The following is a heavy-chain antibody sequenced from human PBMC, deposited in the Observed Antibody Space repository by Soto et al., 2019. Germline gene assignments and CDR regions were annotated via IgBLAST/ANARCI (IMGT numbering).Heavy chain of an antibody. CDR3: ARVRGGTIVDTAMVTPRVAVAGIVDY. CDR1: GGSISSYY. CDR2: IYYSGST. V-gene: IGHV4-59*01. Sequence: SETLSLTCTVSGGSISSYYWSWIRQPPGKGLEWIGYIYYSGSTNYNPSLKSRVTISVDTSKNQFSLKLSSVTAADTAVYYCARVRGGTIVDTAMVTPRVAVAGIVDYWGQGTLVTVSS. J-gene: IGHJ4*02. D-gene: IGHD5-18*01.